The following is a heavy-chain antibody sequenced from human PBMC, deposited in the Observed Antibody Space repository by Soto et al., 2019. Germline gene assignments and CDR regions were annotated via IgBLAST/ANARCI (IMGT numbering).Heavy chain of an antibody. CDR2: INTDHGKT. D-gene: IGHD3-16*01. Sequence: QVQLVQSGAEVRKTGASVKISCKTSGYNFITYAVNWVRQAPGQRFEWMGRINTDHGKTTYSQKFQGRGTMTRDTYAITVYIELRSLRSEDTAVYYCGKEGGTWGQGTHVTVSS. CDR3: GKEGGT. CDR1: GYNFITYA. V-gene: IGHV1-3*04. J-gene: IGHJ5*02.